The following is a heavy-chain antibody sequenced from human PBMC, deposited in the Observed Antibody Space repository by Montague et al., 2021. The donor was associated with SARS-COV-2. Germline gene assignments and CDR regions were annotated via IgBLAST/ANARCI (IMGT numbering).Heavy chain of an antibody. Sequence: SLRLSCAASGFTFTNYWLSWLRQAPGKGPEWVANINQSGTEIYYSDSVNGRFTISRDNAKNSLYLQMNSLRAEDTAVYYCARRDYGGNKYYYYGMDVWGQGTTVTVSS. CDR3: ARRDYGGNKYYYYGMDV. CDR1: GFTFTNYW. CDR2: INQSGTEI. J-gene: IGHJ6*02. V-gene: IGHV3-7*01. D-gene: IGHD4-23*01.